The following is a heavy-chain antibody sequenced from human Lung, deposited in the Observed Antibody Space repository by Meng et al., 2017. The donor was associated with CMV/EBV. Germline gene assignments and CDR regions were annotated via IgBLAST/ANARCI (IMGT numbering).Heavy chain of an antibody. D-gene: IGHD5-12*01. CDR2: IYPGNSDT. CDR1: GYSFTNYW. J-gene: IGHJ4*02. CDR3: AREGGYAEGGFDY. V-gene: IGHV5-51*01. Sequence: KVSXKGSGYSFTNYWIGWVRQMPGKGLEWMGIIYPGNSDTRYSPSFQGQVTISADKSINTAYLQWSSLKASDTAMYYCAREGGYAEGGFDYWGQGTLVTVSS.